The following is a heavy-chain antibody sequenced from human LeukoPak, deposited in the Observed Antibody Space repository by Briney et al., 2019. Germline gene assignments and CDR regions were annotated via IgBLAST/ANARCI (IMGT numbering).Heavy chain of an antibody. V-gene: IGHV1-8*03. CDR2: MNPNSGNT. CDR3: ATDPDCSSTSCYDY. J-gene: IGHJ4*02. Sequence: ASVKVSCKASGYTFTSYDINWVRQATGQGLEWMGWMNPNSGNTGYAQKFQGRVTITRNTSISTAYMELSSLRSEDTAVYYCATDPDCSSTSCYDYWGQGTLVTVSS. D-gene: IGHD2-2*01. CDR1: GYTFTSYD.